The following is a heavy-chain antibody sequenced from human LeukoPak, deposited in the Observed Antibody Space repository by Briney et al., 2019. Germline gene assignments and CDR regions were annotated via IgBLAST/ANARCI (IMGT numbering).Heavy chain of an antibody. CDR1: GGSISSYY. Sequence: SETLSLTCTVSGGSISSYYWSWIRQPPGKGLEWIGYIYYSGSTNYNPSLKSQVTISVDTSKNQFSLKLSSVTAADTAVYYCARVHYDSSGYYGPAFDIWGQGTMVTVSS. D-gene: IGHD3-22*01. J-gene: IGHJ3*02. CDR2: IYYSGST. CDR3: ARVHYDSSGYYGPAFDI. V-gene: IGHV4-59*01.